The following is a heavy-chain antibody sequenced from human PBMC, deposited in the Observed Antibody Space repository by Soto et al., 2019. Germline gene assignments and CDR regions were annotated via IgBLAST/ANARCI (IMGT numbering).Heavy chain of an antibody. V-gene: IGHV3-64D*06. CDR1: GFIFSEST. Sequence: EVQLVESGGGLVQPGGSLRLSCSASGFIFSESTIYWVRQVPGKGLEAISAVSTSGRSTYCADSVKDRFTISRDNSKNTLFLQMGSLRPEDTAIYYCVKQAHGLDGVAFDYWGQGTQVTVAS. CDR3: VKQAHGLDGVAFDY. D-gene: IGHD2-15*01. J-gene: IGHJ4*02. CDR2: VSTSGRST.